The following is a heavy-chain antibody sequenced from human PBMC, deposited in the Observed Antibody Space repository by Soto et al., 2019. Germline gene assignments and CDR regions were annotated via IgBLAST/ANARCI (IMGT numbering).Heavy chain of an antibody. CDR3: ARDPAGYYCFGY. J-gene: IGHJ4*02. D-gene: IGHD2-15*01. Sequence: SETLSLTCTVSNGSVSGYYWSWIRQPAGKGLEWIGRIYTIGSTSYNPSLKSRVSMSVDTSKNQFSLKVKSVTAADTAVYYCARDPAGYYCFGYWGQGALVTVSS. CDR2: IYTIGST. V-gene: IGHV4-4*07. CDR1: NGSVSGYY.